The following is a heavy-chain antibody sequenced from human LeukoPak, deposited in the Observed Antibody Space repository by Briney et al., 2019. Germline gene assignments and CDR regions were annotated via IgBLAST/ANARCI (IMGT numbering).Heavy chain of an antibody. CDR2: IYYSGST. CDR1: GGSISSYY. CDR3: ARDRGTVTRSYWYFDL. V-gene: IGHV4-59*01. J-gene: IGHJ2*01. D-gene: IGHD4-17*01. Sequence: PSETLSITCTVSGGSISSYYWSWIRQPPGKGLEWIGYIYYSGSTNYNPSLKSRVTISVDTSKNQFSLKLSSVTAADTAVYYCARDRGTVTRSYWYFDLWGRGTLVTVSS.